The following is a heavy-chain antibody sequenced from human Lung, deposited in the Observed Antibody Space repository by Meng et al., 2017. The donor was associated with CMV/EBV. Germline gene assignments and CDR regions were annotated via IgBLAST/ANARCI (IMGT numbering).Heavy chain of an antibody. V-gene: IGHV3-30*04. J-gene: IGHJ4*02. CDR2: ISYDGSNK. D-gene: IGHD3-10*01. CDR1: GFTFSSYA. CDR3: ARDRGSLWFGEFDY. Sequence: GESLKISCAASGFTFSSYAMHWVRQAPGKGLEWVAVISYDGSNKYYADSVKGRFIISRDNSKNTLYLQMNSLRAEDTAVYYCARDRGSLWFGEFDYWGQGXLVTVSS.